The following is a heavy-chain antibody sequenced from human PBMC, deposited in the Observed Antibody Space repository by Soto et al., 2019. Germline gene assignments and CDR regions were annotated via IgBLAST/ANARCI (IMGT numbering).Heavy chain of an antibody. D-gene: IGHD3-10*01. Sequence: SETLSLTCTVSGDSISSSSYYWHWVRQLPGKGLEWIGYVYTPDYTRYNSSLKSRVTISVDTSKSHFSLRLNSVPAADTAVYYCAGSAGHPGDFFSYTGMDVWGQGPTVTVSS. CDR2: VYTPDYT. J-gene: IGHJ6*02. CDR3: AGSAGHPGDFFSYTGMDV. V-gene: IGHV4-61*05. CDR1: GDSISSSSYY.